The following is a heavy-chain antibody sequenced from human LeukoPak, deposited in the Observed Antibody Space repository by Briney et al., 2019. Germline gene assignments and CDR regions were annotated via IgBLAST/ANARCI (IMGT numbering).Heavy chain of an antibody. V-gene: IGHV4-39*07. Sequence: PSETLSLTCTVSGGSISSGSYYWSWIRQPPGKGLEWIGEINHSGSTNYNPSLKSRVTISVDTSKNQFSLKLSSVTAADTAVYYCARRSSLRPYVYWGQGTLVTVSS. CDR1: GGSISSGSYY. CDR2: INHSGST. CDR3: ARRSSLRPYVY. J-gene: IGHJ4*02. D-gene: IGHD3-16*01.